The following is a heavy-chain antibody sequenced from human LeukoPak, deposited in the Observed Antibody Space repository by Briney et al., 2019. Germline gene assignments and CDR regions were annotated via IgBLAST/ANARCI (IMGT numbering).Heavy chain of an antibody. V-gene: IGHV1-18*01. CDR1: GYTFTSYG. Sequence: ASVEVSCKASGYTFTSYGISWVRQAPGQGLEWMGWISAYNGNTNYAQKLQGRVTMTTDTSTSTAYMELRSLRSDDTAVYYCARGSGYCSSTSCYPFDYWGQGTLVTVSS. J-gene: IGHJ4*02. CDR2: ISAYNGNT. D-gene: IGHD2-2*01. CDR3: ARGSGYCSSTSCYPFDY.